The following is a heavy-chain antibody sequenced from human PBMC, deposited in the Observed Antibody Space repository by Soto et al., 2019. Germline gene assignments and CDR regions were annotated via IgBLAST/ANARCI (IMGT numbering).Heavy chain of an antibody. CDR3: ARERPHCSGGTCYYYNYMDV. V-gene: IGHV6-1*01. CDR1: GDSVSSNSAA. CDR2: TYYRSNWYY. D-gene: IGHD2-15*01. Sequence: QSQTLSLTCAISGDSVSSNSAAWNWIRQSPSRGLEWLGRTYYRSNWYYDYAVSVISRITINPDTSKNQFSLQLNSVTPEDTAVYYCARERPHCSGGTCYYYNYMDVWGKGTTVTVSS. J-gene: IGHJ6*03.